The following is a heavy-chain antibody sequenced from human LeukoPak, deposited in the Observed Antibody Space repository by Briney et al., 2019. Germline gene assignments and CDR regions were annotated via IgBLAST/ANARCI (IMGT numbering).Heavy chain of an antibody. D-gene: IGHD1-26*01. J-gene: IGHJ5*02. CDR1: GGSISSGGYS. CDR2: IYHSGST. V-gene: IGHV4-30-2*01. CDR3: ASFIVGATGWFDP. Sequence: PSQTLSLTCAVSGGSISSGGYSWGWIRQPPGKGLEWIGYIYHSGSTYYNPSLKSRVTISVDRSKNQFSLKLSSVTAADTAVYYCASFIVGATGWFDPWGQGTLVTVSS.